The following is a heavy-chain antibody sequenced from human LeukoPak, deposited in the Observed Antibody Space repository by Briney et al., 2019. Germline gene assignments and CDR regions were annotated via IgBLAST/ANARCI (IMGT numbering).Heavy chain of an antibody. J-gene: IGHJ5*02. D-gene: IGHD5-12*01. Sequence: ASVKVSCKASGGTFSSYAISWVRQAPGQGLEWMGRIIPILGIANYAQKFQGRVTITADKSTSTAYMELSSLRSEDTAVYYCARVQPDIVATMTSPWGQGTLVTVSS. CDR1: GGTFSSYA. CDR3: ARVQPDIVATMTSP. V-gene: IGHV1-69*04. CDR2: IIPILGIA.